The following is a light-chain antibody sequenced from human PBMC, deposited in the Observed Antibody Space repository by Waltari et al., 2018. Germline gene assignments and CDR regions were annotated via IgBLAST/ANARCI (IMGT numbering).Light chain of an antibody. CDR1: HRMSSH. Sequence: EVVLTQSPATLSLCPGEGAPLSCRVSHRMSSHLAWYQQKRGQAPRLVIYDAYVRATGIPARFSGSGSGTDFTLTISNLEPEDFAVYYCQYRNSWPWTFGQGTKVEIK. CDR2: DAY. J-gene: IGKJ1*01. CDR3: QYRNSWPWT. V-gene: IGKV3-11*01.